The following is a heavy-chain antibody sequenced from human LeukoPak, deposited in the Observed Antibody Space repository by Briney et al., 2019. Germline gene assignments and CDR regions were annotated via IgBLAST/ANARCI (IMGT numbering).Heavy chain of an antibody. CDR2: ISSSRSYI. J-gene: IGHJ3*02. CDR3: ARDRTGTPQDAFDI. CDR1: GFTFKSYS. V-gene: IGHV3-21*01. Sequence: GGSLRLSCAASGFTFKSYSMSWVRQAPGKGLEWVSSISSSRSYIYYTDSVKGRFTISRDNAWNSLYLQMDSLRAEDTAVYYCARDRTGTPQDAFDIWGQGTMVIVSS. D-gene: IGHD3/OR15-3a*01.